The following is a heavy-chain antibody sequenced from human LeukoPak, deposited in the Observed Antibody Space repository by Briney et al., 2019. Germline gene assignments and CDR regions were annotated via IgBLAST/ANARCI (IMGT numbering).Heavy chain of an antibody. CDR2: TYYRSKWYN. CDR1: GDSVSSNSAA. D-gene: IGHD3-9*01. CDR3: ARAPASYYDILTGYDHYYMDV. V-gene: IGHV6-1*01. Sequence: SQTLSLTCAISGDSVSSNSAAWNWIRQSPSRGLEWLGRTYYRSKWYNDYAVSVKSRITINPDTSKNQFSLQLNSVTPEDTAVYYCARAPASYYDILTGYDHYYMDVWGKGTTVTISS. J-gene: IGHJ6*03.